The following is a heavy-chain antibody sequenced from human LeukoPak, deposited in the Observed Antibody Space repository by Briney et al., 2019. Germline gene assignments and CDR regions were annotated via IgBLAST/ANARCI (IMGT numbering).Heavy chain of an antibody. Sequence: ASVKVSCKVSGYTLTELSMHWVRQAPGKGLEWMGGFDPEDGETIYAQKFQGRVTMTEDTSTDTAYMELSSLRSEDTAVYYCATDLRLVHPRPLYYYYGMDVWGQGTTVTVSS. CDR1: GYTLTELS. J-gene: IGHJ6*02. V-gene: IGHV1-24*01. CDR2: FDPEDGET. CDR3: ATDLRLVHPRPLYYYYGMDV. D-gene: IGHD6-19*01.